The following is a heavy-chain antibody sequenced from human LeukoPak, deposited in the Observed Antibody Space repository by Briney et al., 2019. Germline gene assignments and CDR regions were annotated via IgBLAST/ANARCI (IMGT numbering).Heavy chain of an antibody. CDR1: GGSFSGYY. CDR3: ARGGYCSSTSCYDDYYYYMDV. J-gene: IGHJ6*03. D-gene: IGHD2-2*01. V-gene: IGHV4-34*01. Sequence: PSETLSLTCAVYGGSFSGYYWSWIRQPPGKGLEWIGEINHSGSTNYNPSLKSRVTISVDTSKNQFSLKLSSVTAADTAVYYCARGGYCSSTSCYDDYYYYMDVWGKGTTVTISS. CDR2: INHSGST.